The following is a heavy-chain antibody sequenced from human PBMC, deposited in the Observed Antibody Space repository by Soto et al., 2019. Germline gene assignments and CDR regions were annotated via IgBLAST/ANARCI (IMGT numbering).Heavy chain of an antibody. Sequence: QRQLVESGGGVVQPGRSLRLSCAASGFSFSHYAMHWVRQPPGKGLEWVGLISYDGDNKYFSGSVRGPFTIARDNSKTTVYLEMNSLRLDDTATYYCVSPHSDSSNAFGLWGQGTLVTVSS. CDR3: VSPHSDSSNAFGL. CDR1: GFSFSHYA. V-gene: IGHV3-30-3*01. CDR2: ISYDGDNK. D-gene: IGHD3-22*01. J-gene: IGHJ5*02.